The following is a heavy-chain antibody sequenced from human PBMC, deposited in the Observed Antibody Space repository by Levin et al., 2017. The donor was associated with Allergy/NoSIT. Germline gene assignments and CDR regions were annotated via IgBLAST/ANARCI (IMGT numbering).Heavy chain of an antibody. Sequence: PGGSLRLSCVGSGFTFRNYWMSWVRQAPGKGLEWVANIKEEGTEENYVDSVKGRFTISRDNAKNSLYLQMNSLRAEDRAVYYCARMQSSSWYAEYFQHWGQGTLVTVSS. CDR3: ARMQSSSWYAEYFQH. V-gene: IGHV3-7*01. J-gene: IGHJ1*01. D-gene: IGHD6-13*01. CDR1: GFTFRNYW. CDR2: IKEEGTEE.